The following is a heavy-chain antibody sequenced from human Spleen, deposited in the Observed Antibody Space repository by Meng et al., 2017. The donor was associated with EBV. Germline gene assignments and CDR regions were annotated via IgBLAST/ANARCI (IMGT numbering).Heavy chain of an antibody. CDR3: ARNGYDLYFDS. D-gene: IGHD5-12*01. V-gene: IGHV4-59*01. CDR2: SNYTWRT. Sequence: DLLLSGPGQVKPSATLSLTCSVPAGSIYAYYCNWIRQPPGKALEWIVYSNYTWRTNYNPSLKRRVTISLDTAKNEFSLDLSSVTAAATAVYYCARNGYDLYFDSWGQGSLVTVSS. CDR1: AGSIYAYY. J-gene: IGHJ4*02.